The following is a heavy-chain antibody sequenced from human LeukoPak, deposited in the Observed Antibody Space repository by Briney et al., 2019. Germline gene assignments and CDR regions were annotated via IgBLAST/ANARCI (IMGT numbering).Heavy chain of an antibody. D-gene: IGHD6-19*01. J-gene: IGHJ4*02. CDR3: ARPVSGSSGWYYNY. Sequence: SENLSLNCAVYGGSFSGFYWSWICHPPGKGLEWIGEINHSGSTNYNPSLKSRVTISVDTSKNQFSLKLSSVTAADTAVYYCARPVSGSSGWYYNYWGQGTLVTVSS. V-gene: IGHV4-34*01. CDR2: INHSGST. CDR1: GGSFSGFY.